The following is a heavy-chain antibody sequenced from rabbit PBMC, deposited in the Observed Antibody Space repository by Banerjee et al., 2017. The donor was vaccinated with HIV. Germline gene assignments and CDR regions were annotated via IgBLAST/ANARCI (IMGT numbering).Heavy chain of an antibody. CDR1: GFTLSSYW. J-gene: IGHJ4*01. CDR2: IGAGSSGTT. CDR3: ARDLAGVIGWNFGL. V-gene: IGHV1S45*01. D-gene: IGHD4-1*01. Sequence: SLTLTCTASGFTLSSYWMWWVRQAPGKGLEWIACIGAGSSGTTYYASWAKGRFTISKTSSTTVTLQMTSLTAADTATYFCARDLAGVIGWNFGLWGQGTLVTVS.